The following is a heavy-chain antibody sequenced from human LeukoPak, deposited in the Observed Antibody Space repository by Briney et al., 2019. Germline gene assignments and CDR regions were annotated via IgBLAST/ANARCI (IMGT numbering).Heavy chain of an antibody. J-gene: IGHJ3*02. CDR3: ARPMIRGAIGAFDI. V-gene: IGHV5-51*01. CDR1: GYSFPGNW. D-gene: IGHD3-10*01. Sequence: GESLKISCKGSGYSFPGNWIGWVRQMPGKGLEWMGIIYPGDSDTRYSPSFQGQVTISADKSISTAYLQWSSLKASDIAMYYCARPMIRGAIGAFDIWGQGTVVTVSS. CDR2: IYPGDSDT.